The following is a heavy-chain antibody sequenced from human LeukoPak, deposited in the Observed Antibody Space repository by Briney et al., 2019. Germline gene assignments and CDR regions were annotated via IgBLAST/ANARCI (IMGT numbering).Heavy chain of an antibody. CDR2: INPNSGGT. CDR3: ARSEIYCNNGFCYKEPCDY. J-gene: IGHJ4*02. Sequence: ASVKVSCKASGYTLTGYYMHWVRQAPGQGLEWMGWINPNSGGTNYAQKFQGRVTMTRDTSISTAYMELSRLRSDDTAVYYCARSEIYCNNGFCYKEPCDYWGQGTLVTVSS. CDR1: GYTLTGYY. D-gene: IGHD2-8*01. V-gene: IGHV1-2*02.